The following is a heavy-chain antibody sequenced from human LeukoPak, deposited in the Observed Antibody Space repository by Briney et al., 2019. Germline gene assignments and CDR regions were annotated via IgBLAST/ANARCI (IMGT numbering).Heavy chain of an antibody. D-gene: IGHD5-12*01. CDR3: ATGALVATMIFDY. CDR1: GYTLTELS. Sequence: GASVKVSCKVSGYTLTELSMHWVRQAPGKGLEGMGGFDPEDDETIYAQKFQGRVTMTEDTSTDTAYMELSSLRSEDTAVYYCATGALVATMIFDYWGQGTLVTVSS. J-gene: IGHJ4*02. CDR2: FDPEDDET. V-gene: IGHV1-24*01.